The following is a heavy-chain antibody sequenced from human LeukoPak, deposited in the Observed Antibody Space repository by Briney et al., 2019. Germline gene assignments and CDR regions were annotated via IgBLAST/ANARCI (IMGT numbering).Heavy chain of an antibody. CDR2: IIPIFGRA. D-gene: IGHD5-12*01. J-gene: IGHJ4*02. CDR1: GGTFSSYA. Sequence: GASVKVSCQASGGTFSSYAISWVRQAPGQGLEWMGGIIPIFGRANYAQKFQGRVTITADESTSTAYMELSSLRSEDTAVYYCARSGVATISGDFDYWGQGTLVTVSS. CDR3: ARSGVATISGDFDY. V-gene: IGHV1-69*13.